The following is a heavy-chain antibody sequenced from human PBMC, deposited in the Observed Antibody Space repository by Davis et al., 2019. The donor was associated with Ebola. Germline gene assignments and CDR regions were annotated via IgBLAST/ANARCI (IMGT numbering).Heavy chain of an antibody. CDR2: ISYDGSNK. CDR3: ARATGLDY. Sequence: GESLKISCAASGFTFSSYAMHWVRQAPGKGLEWVAVISYDGSNKYYADSVKGRFTISRDNSKNTLSLQMNSLRAEDTAVYYCARATGLDYWGQGTLVTVSS. J-gene: IGHJ4*02. D-gene: IGHD4-17*01. CDR1: GFTFSSYA. V-gene: IGHV3-30-3*01.